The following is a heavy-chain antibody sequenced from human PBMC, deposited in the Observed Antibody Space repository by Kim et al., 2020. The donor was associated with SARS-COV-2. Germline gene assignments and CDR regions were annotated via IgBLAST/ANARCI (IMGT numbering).Heavy chain of an antibody. Sequence: DSVKGRFTISRDNAKNSLYLQMNSLRAEDTAVYYCARDRGGELLYRSFDYWGQGTLVTVSS. V-gene: IGHV3-11*06. D-gene: IGHD1-26*01. J-gene: IGHJ4*02. CDR3: ARDRGGELLYRSFDY.